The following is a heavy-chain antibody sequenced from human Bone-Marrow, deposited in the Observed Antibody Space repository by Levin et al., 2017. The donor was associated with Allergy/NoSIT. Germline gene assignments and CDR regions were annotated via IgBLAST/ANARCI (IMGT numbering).Heavy chain of an antibody. J-gene: IGHJ4*02. CDR2: ISGSGGGT. CDR3: AKRGVDGDSEGDY. Sequence: GGSLRLSCAASGFTFSSYAMSWVRQAPGKGLEWVSAISGSGGGTYYADSVKGRFTISRDNSKNTMYLQMNSLRAEDTAVYYCAKRGVDGDSEGDYWGQGTLVTVSS. V-gene: IGHV3-23*01. CDR1: GFTFSSYA. D-gene: IGHD4-17*01.